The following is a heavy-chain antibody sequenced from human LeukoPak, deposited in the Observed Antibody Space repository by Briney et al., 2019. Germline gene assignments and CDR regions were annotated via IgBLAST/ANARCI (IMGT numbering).Heavy chain of an antibody. D-gene: IGHD6-25*01. J-gene: IGHJ4*02. CDR1: GFTFSTFA. CDR3: ASGDPNFDY. CDR2: ISDSGYST. Sequence: GGSLRLSCAASGFTFSTFAMIWVRQPPGKGLEWVSPISDSGYSTYYADSVKGRFTISRDRSKNTLYLQMNSLRAEDTAVYYCASGDPNFDYWGQGTLVTVSS. V-gene: IGHV3-23*01.